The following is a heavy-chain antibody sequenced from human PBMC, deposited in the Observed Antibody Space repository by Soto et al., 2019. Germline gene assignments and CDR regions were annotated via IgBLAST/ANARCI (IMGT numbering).Heavy chain of an antibody. CDR2: INHSGST. J-gene: IGHJ4*02. V-gene: IGHV4-34*01. Sequence: PSETLSLTCAVYGGSFSGYYWSWIRQPPGKGLEWIGEINHSGSTNYNPSLKSRVTISVDTSKNQFSLKLSSVTAADTAVYYCARVVSGAWPNYYGSGSYPAADYWGQGTLVTVSS. D-gene: IGHD3-10*01. CDR1: GGSFSGYY. CDR3: ARVVSGAWPNYYGSGSYPAADY.